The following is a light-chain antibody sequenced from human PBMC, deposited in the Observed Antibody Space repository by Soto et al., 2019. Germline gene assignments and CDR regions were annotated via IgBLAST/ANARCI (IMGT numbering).Light chain of an antibody. Sequence: QAVVTQEPSFSVSPGGTVTLTCGLTSGSVSTGYHPSWYQQTPGQAPRTLIYSTNTRSSGVPDRFSGSILGNKAALTIAGAQADDESDYYCVLYMGGGSYVFGTLTKLTVL. CDR3: VLYMGGGSYV. CDR1: SGSVSTGYH. V-gene: IGLV8-61*01. CDR2: STN. J-gene: IGLJ1*01.